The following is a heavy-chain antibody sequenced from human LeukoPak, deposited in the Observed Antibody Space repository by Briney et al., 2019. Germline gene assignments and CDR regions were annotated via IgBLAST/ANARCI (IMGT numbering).Heavy chain of an antibody. CDR1: GFTFSSYA. Sequence: GGSLRLSCAASGFTFSSYAMSWVRQAPGKGLEWVSVIYSGGSTYYADSVKGRVTISRDNSKNTLYLQMNSLRAEDTAVYYCATRGIAAAALLDYWGQGTLVTVSS. D-gene: IGHD6-13*01. CDR3: ATRGIAAAALLDY. V-gene: IGHV3-66*01. J-gene: IGHJ4*02. CDR2: IYSGGST.